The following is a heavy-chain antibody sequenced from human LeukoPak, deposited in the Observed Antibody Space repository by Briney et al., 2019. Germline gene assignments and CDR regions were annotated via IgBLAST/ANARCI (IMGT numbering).Heavy chain of an antibody. CDR1: GYTFTSYG. D-gene: IGHD1-26*01. Sequence: ASVKVSCKASGYTFTSYGISWVRQAPGQGLEWMGWISAYNGNTNYAQKLQGRVTMTTDTSTSTAYMELRSLRSDDTAVYYCARDHSGSYPFPFDYWGQGTLVTVSS. CDR2: ISAYNGNT. J-gene: IGHJ4*02. V-gene: IGHV1-18*01. CDR3: ARDHSGSYPFPFDY.